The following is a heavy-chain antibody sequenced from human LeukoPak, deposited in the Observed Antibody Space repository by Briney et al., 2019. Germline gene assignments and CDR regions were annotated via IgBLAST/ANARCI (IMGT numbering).Heavy chain of an antibody. CDR2: INPSGGST. J-gene: IGHJ4*02. V-gene: IGHV1-46*01. Sequence: ASVKVSCKASGYTFTSYYMHWVRQAPGQGLEWMGIINPSGGSTSYAQKFQGRVTMTRDTSTSTVYMELSSLRSEDTAVYYCARGALYYDSSGYFSEDYWGQGTLVTVSS. CDR1: GYTFTSYY. D-gene: IGHD3-22*01. CDR3: ARGALYYDSSGYFSEDY.